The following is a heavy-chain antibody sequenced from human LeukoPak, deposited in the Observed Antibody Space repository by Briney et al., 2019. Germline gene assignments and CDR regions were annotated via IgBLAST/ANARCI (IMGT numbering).Heavy chain of an antibody. CDR2: IYYSGST. V-gene: IGHV4-30-4*01. CDR1: GGSISSGDYY. Sequence: SETLSLTCTVSGGSISSGDYYWSWIRQPPGKGLEWIGYIYYSGSTYYNPSLKSRVTISVDTSKNQFSLKLSSVTAADTAVYYCARGSIYCSGGSCYFTLDYWGQGTLVTVSS. D-gene: IGHD2-15*01. J-gene: IGHJ4*02. CDR3: ARGSIYCSGGSCYFTLDY.